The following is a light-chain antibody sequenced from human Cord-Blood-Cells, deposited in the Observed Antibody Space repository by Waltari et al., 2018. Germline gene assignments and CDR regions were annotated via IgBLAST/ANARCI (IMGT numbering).Light chain of an antibody. V-gene: IGLV3-1*01. CDR1: KFGANY. J-gene: IGLJ2*01. CDR3: QAWDSRAVV. CDR2: QDS. Sequence: SYELTHHPPVSVSPGQPPHIPCSGEKFGANYPCWYQQKPGQSPGLVIYQDSKRPSGIPERFSGSNSGNTATLTISGTQAMDEADYYCQAWDSRAVVFGGGTKLTVL.